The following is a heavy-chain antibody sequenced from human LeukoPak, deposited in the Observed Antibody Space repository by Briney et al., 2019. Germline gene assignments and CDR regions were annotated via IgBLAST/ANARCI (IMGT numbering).Heavy chain of an antibody. CDR1: GFSLSSYW. J-gene: IGHJ3*01. CDR2: INEDEREK. CDR3: ARDRTDDSGVNYHPMFDL. V-gene: IGHV3-7*01. Sequence: GGSLRLSCAASGFSLSSYWMSWVRQAPGKGLEWVATINEDEREKYYVASVKGRFTIYRDSAKNPLYLQMNSLRGEDTAVYYCARDRTDDSGVNYHPMFDLWGQGTMVTVSS. D-gene: IGHD3-10*01.